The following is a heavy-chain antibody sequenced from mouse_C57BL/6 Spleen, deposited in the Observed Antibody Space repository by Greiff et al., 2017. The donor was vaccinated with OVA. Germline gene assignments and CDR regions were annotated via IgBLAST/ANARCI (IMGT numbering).Heavy chain of an antibody. V-gene: IGHV3-6*01. CDR1: GYSITSGYY. J-gene: IGHJ2*01. D-gene: IGHD2-3*01. CDR2: ISYDGSN. Sequence: EVQLVESGPGLVKPSQSLSLTCSVTGYSITSGYYWNWIRQFPGNKLEWMGYISYDGSNNYHPSLKNRISITRDTSKNQFFLKLNSVTTEDTATYYCARRRDGYYDYWGQGTTLTVSS. CDR3: ARRRDGYYDY.